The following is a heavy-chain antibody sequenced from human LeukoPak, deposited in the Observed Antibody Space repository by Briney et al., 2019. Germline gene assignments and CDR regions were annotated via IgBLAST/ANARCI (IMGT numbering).Heavy chain of an antibody. CDR2: INHGGST. J-gene: IGHJ4*02. CDR3: ARGGLSSNYFDY. D-gene: IGHD4-11*01. CDR1: GGSFSGYY. V-gene: IGHV4-34*01. Sequence: KPSETLSLTCAVYGGSFSGYYWTWFRQSPGEGLEWIGEINHGGSTKYHPSLKSRVATSVDTSKKQFYLKLSSVSAADTAVYYCARGGLSSNYFDYWGQGTLVTVSS.